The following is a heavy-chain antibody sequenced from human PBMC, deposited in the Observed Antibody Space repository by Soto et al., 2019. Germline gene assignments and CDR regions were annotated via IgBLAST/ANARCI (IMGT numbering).Heavy chain of an antibody. J-gene: IGHJ4*02. V-gene: IGHV4-59*01. Sequence: SETLSLTCTVSGVSISSYYWSWIRQPPGKGLEWIGYIYYSGSTNYNPSLKSRVTISVDTSKNQFSLKLSSVTAADTAVYYCARARITMVRGAPIDYYFDYWGQGTLVTVSS. CDR1: GVSISSYY. CDR2: IYYSGST. D-gene: IGHD3-10*01. CDR3: ARARITMVRGAPIDYYFDY.